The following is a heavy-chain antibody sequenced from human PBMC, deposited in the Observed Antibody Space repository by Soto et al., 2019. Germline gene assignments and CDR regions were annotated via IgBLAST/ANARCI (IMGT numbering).Heavy chain of an antibody. CDR3: ARRWELLDYCGMDV. V-gene: IGHV3-33*01. CDR1: GFTFSSYG. D-gene: IGHD1-26*01. Sequence: QVQLVESGGGVVQPGRSLRLSCAASGFTFSSYGMHWVRQAPGKGLEWVAVIWYDGSNKYYADSVKGRFTISRDNSKNTLYRQMNSLRAEDPAVYDCARRWELLDYCGMDVWGQGTTVTVSS. J-gene: IGHJ6*02. CDR2: IWYDGSNK.